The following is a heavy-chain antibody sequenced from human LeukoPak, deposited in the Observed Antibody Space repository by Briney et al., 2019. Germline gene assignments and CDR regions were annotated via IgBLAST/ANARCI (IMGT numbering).Heavy chain of an antibody. J-gene: IGHJ3*02. Sequence: SETLSLTCTVSDYSISSGYYWGWIRQPPEKGLEWIGSIYHSGSTYYNPSLKSRVTISIDTSKNQFSLKLSSVTAADTAVYCCARDPRYYDSSGYYYVRDGAFDIWGQGTMVTVSS. CDR2: IYHSGST. CDR1: DYSISSGYY. D-gene: IGHD3-22*01. V-gene: IGHV4-38-2*02. CDR3: ARDPRYYDSSGYYYVRDGAFDI.